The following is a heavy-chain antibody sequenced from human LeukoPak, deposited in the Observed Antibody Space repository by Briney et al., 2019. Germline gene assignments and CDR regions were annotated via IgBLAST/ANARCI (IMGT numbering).Heavy chain of an antibody. CDR1: GYTFTGYY. J-gene: IGHJ4*02. Sequence: ASVKVSCKASGYTFTGYYMHWVRQAPGQGLEWMGWMNPNSGNTGYAQKFQGRVTIARNTSISTAYMELSSLRSEDTAVYYCARDGIDAFDIWGQGTLVTVSS. CDR3: ARDGIDAFDI. D-gene: IGHD3-9*01. CDR2: MNPNSGNT. V-gene: IGHV1-8*03.